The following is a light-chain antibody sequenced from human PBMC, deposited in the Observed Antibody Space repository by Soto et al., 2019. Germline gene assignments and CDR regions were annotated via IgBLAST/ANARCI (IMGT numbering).Light chain of an antibody. CDR2: WAS. J-gene: IGKJ1*01. CDR1: QSVLYSSDNKNY. Sequence: DIVMTQSPDSLAVSLDERATINCKSSQSVLYSSDNKNYLAWYQQKPGQPPKLLIYWASTRESGVPDRFSGSGSGTDFTLTISSLQAEDVAVYYCQQFYSLPSTFGQGTKVEI. CDR3: QQFYSLPST. V-gene: IGKV4-1*01.